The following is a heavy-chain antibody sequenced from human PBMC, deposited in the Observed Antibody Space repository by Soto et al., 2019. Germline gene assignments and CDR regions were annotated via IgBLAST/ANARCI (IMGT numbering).Heavy chain of an antibody. V-gene: IGHV3-33*01. CDR2: IWYDGSNK. Sequence: PGGSMRLSCAASGVPFTNYAMHWVRQAPGKGLEWVAIIWYDGSNKYYADSVKGRFTISRDNSKNILYLQMSSLRAEDTAVYFCARDIGAAYYDLWNDHYPYYYGLDVWGQGTTVTVSS. J-gene: IGHJ6*02. CDR3: ARDIGAAYYDLWNDHYPYYYGLDV. D-gene: IGHD3-3*01. CDR1: GVPFTNYA.